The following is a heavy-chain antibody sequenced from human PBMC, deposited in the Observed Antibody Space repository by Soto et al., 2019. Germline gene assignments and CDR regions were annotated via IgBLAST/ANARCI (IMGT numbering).Heavy chain of an antibody. J-gene: IGHJ4*02. CDR3: ASDPRACSGGSCY. CDR2: IKQDGSEK. D-gene: IGHD2-15*01. V-gene: IGHV3-7*01. Sequence: GGSLRLSCAVSGFTFSSYWMSWVRQAPGKGLECMANIKQDGSEKYYVDSVKGRFTISRDNAKKSLYLQMNSLRAEDTAVYYCASDPRACSGGSCYWGQGTLVTVSS. CDR1: GFTFSSYW.